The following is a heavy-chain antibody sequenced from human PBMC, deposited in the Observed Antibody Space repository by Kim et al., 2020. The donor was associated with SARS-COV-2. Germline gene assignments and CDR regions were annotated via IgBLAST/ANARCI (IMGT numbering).Heavy chain of an antibody. CDR3: AKAPYDYGWGIPDY. Sequence: GGSLRLSCAASGFTFSSYAMSWVRQAPGKGLEWVSAISGSGGSTYYADSVKGRFTISRDNSKNTLYLQMNSLRAEDTTVYYCAKAPYDYGWGIPDYWGQGTLVTVSS. J-gene: IGHJ4*02. D-gene: IGHD3-10*01. CDR1: GFTFSSYA. V-gene: IGHV3-23*01. CDR2: ISGSGGST.